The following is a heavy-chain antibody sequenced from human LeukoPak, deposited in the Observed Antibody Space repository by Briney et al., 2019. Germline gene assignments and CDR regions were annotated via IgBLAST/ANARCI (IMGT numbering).Heavy chain of an antibody. D-gene: IGHD6-13*01. Sequence: SETLSLTCTVSGGSVSSGSNYWSWIRQPPGKGLEWIGYIHYSGSTSHNPALKSRVTISVDTSKNQFSLKLSSVTAADTAVYYCARDLSSSWYSAFDIWGQGTMVTVSS. J-gene: IGHJ3*02. CDR3: ARDLSSSWYSAFDI. CDR2: IHYSGST. CDR1: GGSVSSGSNY. V-gene: IGHV4-61*01.